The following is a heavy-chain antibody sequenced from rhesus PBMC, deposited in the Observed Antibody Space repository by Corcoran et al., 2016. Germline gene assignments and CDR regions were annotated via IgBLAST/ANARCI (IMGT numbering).Heavy chain of an antibody. CDR3: ARNTYYTSIDY. CDR2: INGFSGNT. V-gene: IGHV4-80*01. J-gene: IGHJ4*01. D-gene: IGHD3-9*01. Sequence: QVPLQESGPGLVNSSVPLSLTCAVSGGSFRSFCWSLLRQPPGKGLEWIGEINGFSGNTNYNPSIKRRVTISKDASKTQFSLKLSSGTAEDTAVYYCARNTYYTSIDYWGQGVLVTVSS. CDR1: GGSFRSFC.